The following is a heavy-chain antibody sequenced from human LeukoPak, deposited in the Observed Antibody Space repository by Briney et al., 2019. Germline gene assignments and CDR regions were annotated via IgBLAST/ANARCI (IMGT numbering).Heavy chain of an antibody. V-gene: IGHV4-61*01. D-gene: IGHD6-19*01. CDR2: IYYSGST. Sequence: PSETLSLTCTVSGGSVSSGSYYWSWIRQPPGKGLEWIGYIYYSGSTNYNPSLKSRVTISVDTSKNQFSLKLSSVTTADTAVYYCARIPVAGTEYFDYWGQGTLVTVSS. CDR3: ARIPVAGTEYFDY. CDR1: GGSVSSGSYY. J-gene: IGHJ4*02.